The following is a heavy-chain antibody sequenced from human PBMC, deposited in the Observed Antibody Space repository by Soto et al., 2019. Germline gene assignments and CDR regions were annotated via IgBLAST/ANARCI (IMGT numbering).Heavy chain of an antibody. CDR3: ARAWGYYFDY. V-gene: IGHV4-59*01. D-gene: IGHD3-16*01. CDR2: IYYSGST. Sequence: SETLPLTCTVSGSSISSYCWSWIRQPPGKGLEWIGYIYYSGSTNYNPSLKSRVTISVDTSKNQFSLKLTSVTAADTAVYYCARAWGYYFDYWGQGTLVTVSS. J-gene: IGHJ4*02. CDR1: GSSISSYC.